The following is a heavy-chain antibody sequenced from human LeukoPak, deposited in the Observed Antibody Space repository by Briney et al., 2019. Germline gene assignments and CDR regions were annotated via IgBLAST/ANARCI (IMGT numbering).Heavy chain of an antibody. CDR2: ISWDGGST. Sequence: PGGSLRLSCAASGFTFDDYTMHWVRQAPGKGLEWVSLISWDGGSTYYADSVKGRFTISRDNSRNSLYLQMNSLRTEDTALYYCAKAGVEMATITWWFDPWGQGTLVTVSS. CDR1: GFTFDDYT. J-gene: IGHJ5*02. CDR3: AKAGVEMATITWWFDP. V-gene: IGHV3-43*01. D-gene: IGHD5-24*01.